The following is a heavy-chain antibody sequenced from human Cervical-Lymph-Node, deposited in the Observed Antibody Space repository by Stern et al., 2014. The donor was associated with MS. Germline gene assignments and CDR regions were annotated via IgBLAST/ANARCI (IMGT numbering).Heavy chain of an antibody. J-gene: IGHJ5*02. CDR2: VHTRGNT. CDR3: ARGGRGYDYVRGP. Sequence: QVQLQESGPGLVKPSQTLSLTCSLSGDSIASGNFYWSWIRQPAGKGLEWIGRVHTRGNTNYNPSLKSRVTISVDTHNNQISLKLSPGTAADTAMYYCARGGRGYDYVRGPWGQGTLVTVSS. D-gene: IGHD3-16*01. CDR1: GDSIASGNFY. V-gene: IGHV4-61*02.